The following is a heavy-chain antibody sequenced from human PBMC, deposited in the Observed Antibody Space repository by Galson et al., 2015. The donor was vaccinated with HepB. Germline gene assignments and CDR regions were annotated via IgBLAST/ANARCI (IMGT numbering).Heavy chain of an antibody. Sequence: SVKVSCKASGGTFSSYAISWVRQAPGQGLEWMGGIIPIFGTANYAQKFQGRVTITADESTSTAYMELSSLRSEDTAVYYCARTPPSLVPAAHFDIWGQGTMVTVSS. CDR2: IIPIFGTA. D-gene: IGHD2-2*01. CDR1: GGTFSSYA. J-gene: IGHJ3*02. CDR3: ARTPPSLVPAAHFDI. V-gene: IGHV1-69*13.